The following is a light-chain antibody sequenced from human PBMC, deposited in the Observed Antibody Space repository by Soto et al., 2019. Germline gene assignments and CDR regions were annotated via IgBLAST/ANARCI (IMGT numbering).Light chain of an antibody. J-gene: IGLJ3*02. Sequence: QSVLTQSPSASASLGASVKLTCTLSSGHSSYAIAWHQQQPEKGPRYLMKLNSDGSHSKGDGIPDRFSGSSSGAERYLTISSLQSEDEADYYCQTLGTGIQGVFGGGTKLTVL. CDR3: QTLGTGIQGV. CDR2: LNSDGSH. V-gene: IGLV4-69*01. CDR1: SGHSSYA.